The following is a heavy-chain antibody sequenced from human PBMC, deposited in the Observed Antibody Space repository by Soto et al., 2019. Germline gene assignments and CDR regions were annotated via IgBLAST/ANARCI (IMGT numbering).Heavy chain of an antibody. D-gene: IGHD6-13*01. V-gene: IGHV4-31*03. CDR3: ARAYSSSWYTKNWFDT. CDR1: GGSISSGGYY. Sequence: SETLSLTCTVSGGSISSGGYYLSLILQHPWKGLEWIGYIYYSGSTYYNPSLKSRVTISVDTSKNQFSLKLRFVTAADTAIYYCARAYSSSWYTKNWFDTWGQGTLVTVSS. CDR2: IYYSGST. J-gene: IGHJ5*02.